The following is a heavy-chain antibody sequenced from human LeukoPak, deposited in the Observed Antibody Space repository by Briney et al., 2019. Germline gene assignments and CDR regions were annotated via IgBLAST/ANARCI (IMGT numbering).Heavy chain of an antibody. V-gene: IGHV3-23*01. CDR3: ANHREDYYDSSGRY. J-gene: IGHJ4*02. Sequence: GGSLRLSCAASGFTFSSYAMSWVRQAPGKGLECVSSISGSGGRTNYADSVKGRFTVSRDNSKNTLYLQMNSLRAEDTAVYYSANHREDYYDSSGRYWCQGTLVTVSS. CDR1: GFTFSSYA. D-gene: IGHD3-22*01. CDR2: ISGSGGRT.